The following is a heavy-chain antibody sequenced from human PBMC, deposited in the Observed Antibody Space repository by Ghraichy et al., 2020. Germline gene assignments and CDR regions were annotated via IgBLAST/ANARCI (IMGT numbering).Heavy chain of an antibody. CDR3: ARDVRVDRGVGVGHYGMDV. CDR1: GASVSSGGHY. Sequence: SETLSLICSVSGASVSSGGHYWTWIRQRPGKGLEWVGYIHKSGTTSYNPSLKSRVTVSMDSSKNQFSLKLTTVTAADTALYYCARDVRVDRGVGVGHYGMDVWGQRTTVTVSS. D-gene: IGHD2-15*01. CDR2: IHKSGTT. V-gene: IGHV4-31*03. J-gene: IGHJ6*02.